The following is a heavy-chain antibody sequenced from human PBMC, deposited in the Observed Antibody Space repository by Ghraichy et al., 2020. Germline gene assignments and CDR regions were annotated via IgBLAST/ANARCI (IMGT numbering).Heavy chain of an antibody. Sequence: GGSLRLSCAASGFTFSDYYMSWIRQAPGKGLEWVSYISSSGSTIYYADSVKGRFTISRDNAKNSLYLQMNSLRAEDTAVYYCASRTWIQGVAAYYYYGMDVWGQGTTVTVSS. CDR1: GFTFSDYY. J-gene: IGHJ6*02. CDR2: ISSSGSTI. D-gene: IGHD5-18*01. V-gene: IGHV3-11*01. CDR3: ASRTWIQGVAAYYYYGMDV.